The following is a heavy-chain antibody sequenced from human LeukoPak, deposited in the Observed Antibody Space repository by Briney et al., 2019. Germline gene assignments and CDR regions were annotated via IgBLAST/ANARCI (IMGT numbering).Heavy chain of an antibody. CDR1: GGSISSYY. V-gene: IGHV4-59*01. CDR3: ARWPYCSGASCSRDY. CDR2: IYYSGST. D-gene: IGHD2-15*01. Sequence: SETLSLTCTVAGGSISSYYWSWIRQPPGKGLEWIGYIYYSGSTYYNPSLKSRVTISVDTSKNQFSLKPSSVTAADTAVYYCARWPYCSGASCSRDYWGQGTLVTVSS. J-gene: IGHJ4*02.